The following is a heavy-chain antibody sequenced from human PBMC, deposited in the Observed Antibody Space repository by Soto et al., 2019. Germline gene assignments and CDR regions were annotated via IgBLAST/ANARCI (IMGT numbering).Heavy chain of an antibody. CDR2: ISSSGSTI. J-gene: IGHJ4*02. Sequence: GESLKISCAASGFTFSDYYMSWIRQAPGKGLEWVSYISSSGSTIYYADSVKGRFTISRDNAKNSLYLQMNSLRAEDTAVYYCARDPGGTYYFDYWGQGTLVTVSS. V-gene: IGHV3-11*01. CDR1: GFTFSDYY. D-gene: IGHD3-16*01. CDR3: ARDPGGTYYFDY.